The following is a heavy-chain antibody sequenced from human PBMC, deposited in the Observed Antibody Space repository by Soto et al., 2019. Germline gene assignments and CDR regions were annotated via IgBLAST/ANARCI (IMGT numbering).Heavy chain of an antibody. V-gene: IGHV1-69*01. Sequence: QLVQSGSEVKKPGSSVKVSCQASGGTFSGYVVTWVRQAPGQGLERMGEFVPLFGKTNYAQRFSRSITITAEESTSTAYMELRPLTSDDTAVYYCATHGLGVSSPPYFDTWGQGTLVTVSS. D-gene: IGHD3-16*01. CDR2: FVPLFGKT. CDR3: ATHGLGVSSPPYFDT. J-gene: IGHJ4*02. CDR1: GGTFSGYV.